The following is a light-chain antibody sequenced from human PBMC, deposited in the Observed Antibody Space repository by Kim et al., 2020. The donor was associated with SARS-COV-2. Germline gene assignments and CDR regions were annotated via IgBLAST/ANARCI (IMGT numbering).Light chain of an antibody. J-gene: IGLJ2*01. CDR2: GNN. V-gene: IGLV1-40*01. CDR3: QSYDSSLNII. Sequence: GPRSTISCTGSSSNIGAGYDVHWYQQLPGTAPKLLIYGNNNRPSGVPDRFSGSKSGTSASLAITGLQADDEADYFCQSYDSSLNIIFGGGTQLTVL. CDR1: SSNIGAGYD.